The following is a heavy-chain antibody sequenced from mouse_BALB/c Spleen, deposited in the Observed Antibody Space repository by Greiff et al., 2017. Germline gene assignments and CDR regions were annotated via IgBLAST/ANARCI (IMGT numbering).Heavy chain of an antibody. CDR1: GYTFSSYW. D-gene: IGHD4-1*01. Sequence: QVQLKESGAELMKPGASVKISCKATGYTFSSYWIEWVKQRPGHGLEWIGEILPGSGSTNYNEKFKGKATFTADTSSNTAYMQLSSLTSEDSAVYYCARSGTGGYFDYWGQGTTLTVSS. V-gene: IGHV1-9*01. J-gene: IGHJ2*01. CDR2: ILPGSGST. CDR3: ARSGTGGYFDY.